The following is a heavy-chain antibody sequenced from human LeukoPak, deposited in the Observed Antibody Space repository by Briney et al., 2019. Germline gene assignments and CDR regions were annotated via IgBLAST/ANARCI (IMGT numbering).Heavy chain of an antibody. CDR2: FDPEDGET. Sequence: ASVKASCKVSGYTLTELSMHWVRQAPGKGLEWMGGFDPEDGETIYAQKFQGRVTMTEDTSTDTAYMELSSLRSEDTAVYYCATVGYVLRYFDWSPGAFDIWGQGTMVTVSS. CDR1: GYTLTELS. CDR3: ATVGYVLRYFDWSPGAFDI. D-gene: IGHD3-9*01. J-gene: IGHJ3*02. V-gene: IGHV1-24*01.